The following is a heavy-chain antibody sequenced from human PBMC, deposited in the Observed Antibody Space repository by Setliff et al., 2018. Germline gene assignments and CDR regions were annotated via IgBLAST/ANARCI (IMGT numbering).Heavy chain of an antibody. CDR1: GGSFDTYY. D-gene: IGHD3-3*01. Sequence: SETLSLTCNVYGGSFDTYYWSWIRQPPGKGLEWFGEINQSGSGDYNPSFKGRVTISVDTSTNQFSLKLSSVTAADTAAYYCRFWSGYYKNDYWAQGTLVTVSS. CDR2: INQSGSG. V-gene: IGHV4-34*01. J-gene: IGHJ4*02. CDR3: RFWSGYYKNDY.